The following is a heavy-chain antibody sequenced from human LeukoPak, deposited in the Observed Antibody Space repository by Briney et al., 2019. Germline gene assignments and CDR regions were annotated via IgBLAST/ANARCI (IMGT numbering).Heavy chain of an antibody. D-gene: IGHD3-3*01. CDR3: ARIRFLEWSFDY. CDR1: GGAIRSYY. J-gene: IGHJ4*02. Sequence: SETLSLTCTVSGGAIRSYYWSWIRQPAGKGLEWIGRIYASGRTNYNPSLKSRVTMSVDTSKNQFSLKLSSVTAADTAVYYCARIRFLEWSFDYWGQGTLVTVSS. V-gene: IGHV4-4*07. CDR2: IYASGRT.